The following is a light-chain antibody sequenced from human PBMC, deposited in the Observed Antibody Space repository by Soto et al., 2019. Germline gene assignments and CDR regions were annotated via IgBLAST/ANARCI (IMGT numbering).Light chain of an antibody. J-gene: IGKJ5*01. CDR1: QSVSIY. V-gene: IGKV3-11*01. Sequence: EIVLTQSPGTLSLSPGERATLSCRATQSVSIYLAWYQQKPGQAPRLLIYDASNRATGIPARFSGSGSGTDFTLTLSSLEPEEFAGYYCQQRSNWPPKITFGQGTRLEIK. CDR2: DAS. CDR3: QQRSNWPPKIT.